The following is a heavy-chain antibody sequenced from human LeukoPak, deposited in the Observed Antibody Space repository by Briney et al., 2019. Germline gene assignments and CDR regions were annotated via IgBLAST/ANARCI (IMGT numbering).Heavy chain of an antibody. CDR1: GFTLSSYA. V-gene: IGHV3-23*01. J-gene: IGHJ4*02. Sequence: GGSLRLSCAASGFTLSSYAMSWVRQAPGKGLEWVSSISGGHGGTYYADSVKGRFTISRDDSKNTLYLQVNSLRAEDTAVYYCAKGQYASGWNSGNYWGQGTLVTVSS. CDR2: ISGGHGGT. CDR3: AKGQYASGWNSGNY. D-gene: IGHD1/OR15-1a*01.